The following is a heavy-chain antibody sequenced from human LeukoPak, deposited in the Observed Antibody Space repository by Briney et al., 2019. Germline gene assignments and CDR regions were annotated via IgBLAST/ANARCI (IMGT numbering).Heavy chain of an antibody. V-gene: IGHV4-34*01. CDR2: INHSGGT. J-gene: IGHJ6*04. Sequence: SETLSLTCAVYGGSFSGFYWSWIRQPPGKGLEWIGDINHSGGTNYIPSLKSRVTISVDTSKNQFSLKLTSVTAADTAVYYCAELGITMIGGVWGKGTTVTISS. CDR3: AELGITMIGGV. CDR1: GGSFSGFY. D-gene: IGHD3-10*02.